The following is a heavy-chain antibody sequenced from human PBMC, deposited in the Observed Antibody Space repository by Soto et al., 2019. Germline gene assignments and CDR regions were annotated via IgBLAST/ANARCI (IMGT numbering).Heavy chain of an antibody. CDR3: ARPRSSLEWPPFDP. CDR2: INPSGGST. D-gene: IGHD3-3*01. J-gene: IGHJ5*02. V-gene: IGHV1-46*01. Sequence: GASVKVSCKASGYTFTSYYMPWVRQAPGQGLEWMGIINPSGGSTSYAQKFQGRVTMTRDTSTSTVYMELRSLRAEDTAVYYCARPRSSLEWPPFDPWGHGTLVTVSS. CDR1: GYTFTSYY.